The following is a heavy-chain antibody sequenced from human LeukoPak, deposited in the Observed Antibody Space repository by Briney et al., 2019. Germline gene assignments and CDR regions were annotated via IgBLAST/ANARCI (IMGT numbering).Heavy chain of an antibody. CDR2: IWYDGSNK. CDR1: GFTFSSYG. D-gene: IGHD2-2*01. J-gene: IGHJ3*02. Sequence: GRSLRLSWAASGFTFSSYGMHWVRQAPDKGLEWVAVIWYDGSNKYYADSVKGRFTISRDNSKNTLYLQMNSLRAEDTAVYYCANLGYCSSTSCLRGDAFDIWGQGTMVTVSS. CDR3: ANLGYCSSTSCLRGDAFDI. V-gene: IGHV3-33*06.